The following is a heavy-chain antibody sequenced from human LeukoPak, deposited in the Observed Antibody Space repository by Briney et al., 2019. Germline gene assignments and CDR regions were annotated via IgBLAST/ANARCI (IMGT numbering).Heavy chain of an antibody. V-gene: IGHV3-74*01. CDR1: GFTFSGYW. Sequence: GGSLKLSCAASGFTFSGYWMHWVRQAPGKGLVWLSRINGDGYSISYADSVKGRFTISRDNAKKMLYLQMNSLRAEDTAMYYCARGEAVAGNDHWGQGIRVTVSS. CDR2: INGDGYSI. CDR3: ARGEAVAGNDH. J-gene: IGHJ4*02. D-gene: IGHD6-19*01.